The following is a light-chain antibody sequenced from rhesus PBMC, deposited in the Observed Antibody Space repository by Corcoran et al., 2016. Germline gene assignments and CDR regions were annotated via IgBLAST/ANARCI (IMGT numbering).Light chain of an antibody. CDR1: QSISSW. CDR2: KAS. CDR3: LQYSSSIFT. Sequence: DIQMTQSPSSLSASVGDTVTITCRASQSISSWLDWYQQKPWKAPKLLCYKASSLKSGVPSRFSGSGSWTGFTLTIRSLQPEDFATYYCLQYSSSIFTFGPGTKLDIK. J-gene: IGKJ3*01. V-gene: IGKV1-22*01.